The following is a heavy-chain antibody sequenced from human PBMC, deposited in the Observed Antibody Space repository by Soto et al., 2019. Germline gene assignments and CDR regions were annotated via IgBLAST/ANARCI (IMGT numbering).Heavy chain of an antibody. CDR2: INGGKGNT. Sequence: QVQVVQSRAEVKKPGASVKVSCKASGYSFSTYAMHWVRQAPGQGLEWMGWINGGKGNTKYSQKFKDRVTISRDTSASTGYMELSSLRSEDTAVYYCARGKGMEENYYYHGMDVWGPGTTVTVS. CDR3: ARGKGMEENYYYHGMDV. CDR1: GYSFSTYA. J-gene: IGHJ6*02. V-gene: IGHV1-3*01. D-gene: IGHD1-1*01.